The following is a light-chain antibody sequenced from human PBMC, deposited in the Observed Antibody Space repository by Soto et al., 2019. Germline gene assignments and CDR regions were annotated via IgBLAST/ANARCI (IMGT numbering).Light chain of an antibody. CDR1: QSVSSY. CDR3: QQRFNWPRFT. CDR2: DAS. Sequence: EIVLTQSPANLSLSPGARATLSCRASQSVSSYLAWYQQKPGQAPRLLIYDASNRATGIPARFSGGGSGTDFTLTISSLEPEDFAVYYCQQRFNWPRFTFGQGTKLEIK. V-gene: IGKV3-11*01. J-gene: IGKJ2*01.